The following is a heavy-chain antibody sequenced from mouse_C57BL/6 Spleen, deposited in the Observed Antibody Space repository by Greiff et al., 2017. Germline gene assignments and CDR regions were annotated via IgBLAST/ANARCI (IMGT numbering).Heavy chain of an antibody. CDR1: GFTFTDYY. Sequence: EVMLVESGGGLVQPGGSLSLSCAASGFTFTDYYMSWVRPPPGKALEWLGFIRNKANGYTTAYSASVKGRFTISRDNSQSSLYLQMNALRAEGSATYYSARSAFDAMDYWGQGTSVTVSS. CDR3: ARSAFDAMDY. J-gene: IGHJ4*01. V-gene: IGHV7-3*01. CDR2: IRNKANGYTT.